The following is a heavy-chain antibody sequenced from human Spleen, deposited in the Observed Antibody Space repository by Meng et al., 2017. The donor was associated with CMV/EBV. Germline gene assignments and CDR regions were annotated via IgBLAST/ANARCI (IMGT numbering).Heavy chain of an antibody. V-gene: IGHV1-18*01. D-gene: IGHD1-26*01. CDR1: GYTFTSYG. J-gene: IGHJ5*02. CDR3: ARDRSGSYYFWFDP. Sequence: ASVKVSCKASGYTFTSYGISWVRQAPGQGLEWMGWISAYNGNTNYAQKLQGRVTMTTDTSTSTAYMELRSLRSDDTAVYYCARDRSGSYYFWFDPWGQGTLVTVSS. CDR2: ISAYNGNT.